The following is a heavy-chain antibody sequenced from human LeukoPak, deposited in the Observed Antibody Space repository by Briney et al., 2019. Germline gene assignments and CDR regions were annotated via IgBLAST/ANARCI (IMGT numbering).Heavy chain of an antibody. J-gene: IGHJ4*02. CDR3: ARLSGYDSSGYPFDY. Sequence: GESLKISCKGSGYSFTSYWIGWARQMPGKGLEWMGIIYPGDSDTRYSPSFQGQVTISADKSISTAYLQWSSLKASDTAMYYCARLSGYDSSGYPFDYWGQGTLVTVSS. V-gene: IGHV5-51*01. D-gene: IGHD3-22*01. CDR1: GYSFTSYW. CDR2: IYPGDSDT.